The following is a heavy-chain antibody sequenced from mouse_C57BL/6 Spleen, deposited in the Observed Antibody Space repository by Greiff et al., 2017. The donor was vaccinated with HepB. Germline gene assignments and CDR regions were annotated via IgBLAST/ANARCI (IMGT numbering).Heavy chain of an antibody. V-gene: IGHV5-4*01. J-gene: IGHJ1*03. CDR2: ISDGGSYT. D-gene: IGHD1-1*01. CDR3: ARGTTVVARYFDV. CDR1: GFTFSSYA. Sequence: EVQLQESGGGLVKPGGSLKLSCAASGFTFSSYAMSWVRQTPEKRLEWVATISDGGSYTYYPDNVKGRFTISRDNAKNNLYLQMSHLKSEDTAMYYCARGTTVVARYFDVWGTGTTVTVSS.